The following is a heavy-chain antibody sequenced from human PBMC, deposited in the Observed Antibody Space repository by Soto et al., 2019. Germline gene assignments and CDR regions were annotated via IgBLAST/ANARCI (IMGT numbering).Heavy chain of an antibody. J-gene: IGHJ6*02. CDR1: GFTFNIYA. V-gene: IGHV3-30-3*01. CDR2: ISFDGTKK. Sequence: GSLRLSCAASGFTFNIYAFHLFGHSPVKCLEWVAVISFDGTKKYYSDSVKGRFTISRDNLKNTLYLQMNNLRVEDAALYFCAREDDYGYRYINYGLDVWGQGTTVTVSS. D-gene: IGHD4-17*01. CDR3: AREDDYGYRYINYGLDV.